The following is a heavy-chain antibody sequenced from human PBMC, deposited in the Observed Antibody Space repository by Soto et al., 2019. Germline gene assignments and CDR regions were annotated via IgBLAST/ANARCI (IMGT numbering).Heavy chain of an antibody. CDR1: GYPVTAYY. V-gene: IGHV1-2*02. D-gene: IGHD2-15*01. CDR3: ARGGGVVVAGSAAFDM. J-gene: IGHJ3*02. CDR2: INPATGAA. Sequence: QLHLVQSGAVVKKPGASVTVSCSASGYPVTAYYMHWVRQAPGRGLEWMGGINPATGAAKYTQTFQGRVTMARDTSTSTVCMELSGLTSEDTAGFYCARGGGVVVAGSAAFDMWGQGTLVTVSS.